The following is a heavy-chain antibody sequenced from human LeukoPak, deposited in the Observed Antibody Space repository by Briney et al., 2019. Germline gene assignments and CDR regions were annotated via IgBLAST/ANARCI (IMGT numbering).Heavy chain of an antibody. CDR3: ARDFPPSHYSSGWYWSRTGRRRDYYFDY. CDR2: IYSGGST. V-gene: IGHV3-66*01. Sequence: GGSLRLSCAASEFSVGSNYMTWVRQAPGKGLEWVSLIYSGGSTYYADSVKGRFTISRDNSKNTLYLQMNSLRAEDTAVYYCARDFPPSHYSSGWYWSRTGRRRDYYFDYWGQGTLVTVSS. D-gene: IGHD6-19*01. J-gene: IGHJ4*02. CDR1: EFSVGSNY.